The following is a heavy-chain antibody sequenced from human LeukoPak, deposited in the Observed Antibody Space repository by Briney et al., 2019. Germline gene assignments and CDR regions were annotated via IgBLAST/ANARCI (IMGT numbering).Heavy chain of an antibody. CDR1: GYSFTSYW. CDR2: IDPSDSYT. CDR3: ARRGDYVWGSYRMYYFDY. V-gene: IGHV5-10-1*01. J-gene: IGHJ4*02. D-gene: IGHD3-16*02. Sequence: GESLKISCKGSGYSFTSYWISWVRQMPGKGLEWMGRIDPSDSYTNYSPSFQGHVTISADKSISTAYLQWSSLTASDTAMYYCARRGDYVWGSYRMYYFDYWGQGTLVTVSS.